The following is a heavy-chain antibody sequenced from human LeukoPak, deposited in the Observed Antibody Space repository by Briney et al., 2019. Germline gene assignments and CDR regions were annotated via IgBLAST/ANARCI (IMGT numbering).Heavy chain of an antibody. CDR1: GYSFTSYW. J-gene: IGHJ5*02. CDR2: IYPGDSDT. Sequence: GESLKISCKGSGYSFTSYWIGWVRQMPGKGLEWMGIIYPGDSDTRYSPSLQGQVTISADKSISTAYLQWSSLEASDTAMYYCARHGPDIVVVPAATNWFDPWGQGTLVTVSS. CDR3: ARHGPDIVVVPAATNWFDP. D-gene: IGHD2-2*01. V-gene: IGHV5-51*01.